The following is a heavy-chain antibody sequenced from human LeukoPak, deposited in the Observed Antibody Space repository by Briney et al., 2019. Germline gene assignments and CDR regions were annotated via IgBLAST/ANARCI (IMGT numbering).Heavy chain of an antibody. CDR2: LSGSGITT. Sequence: GGSLRLSCAASGFTFSNSAMSWVRQAPGQGLEWVSTLSGSGITTYYADSVTGWFTISRDNSKNTLYLQMDSLRAEDTAVYYCAKGIYSSGWSYFDYWGHGTLVTVSS. D-gene: IGHD6-19*01. CDR3: AKGIYSSGWSYFDY. J-gene: IGHJ4*01. CDR1: GFTFSNSA. V-gene: IGHV3-23*01.